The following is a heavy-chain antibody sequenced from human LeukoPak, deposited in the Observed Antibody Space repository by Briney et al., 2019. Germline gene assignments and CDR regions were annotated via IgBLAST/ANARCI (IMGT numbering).Heavy chain of an antibody. Sequence: GGSLRLSCAASGFTFSSYAMSWVRQAPGKGLEWVSAISGSGGSTYYADSVKGRFTISRDNSKDTLYLQMNSLRAEDTAVYYCAKDLFRGQAVYWGQGTLVTVSS. V-gene: IGHV3-23*01. CDR3: AKDLFRGQAVY. D-gene: IGHD3-3*01. J-gene: IGHJ4*02. CDR1: GFTFSSYA. CDR2: ISGSGGST.